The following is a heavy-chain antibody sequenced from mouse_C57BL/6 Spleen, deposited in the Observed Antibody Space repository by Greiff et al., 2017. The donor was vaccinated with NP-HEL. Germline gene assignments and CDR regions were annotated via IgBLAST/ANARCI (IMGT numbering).Heavy chain of an antibody. D-gene: IGHD6-1*01. J-gene: IGHJ4*01. CDR1: GFTFSSYA. V-gene: IGHV5-4*03. CDR3: ARGGSWVDY. Sequence: EVKLMESGGGLVKPGGSLKLSCAASGFTFSSYAMSWVRQTPEKRLEWVATISDGGSYTYYPDNVKGRFTISRDNAKNNLYLQMSHLKSEDTAMYYCARGGSWVDYWGQGTSVTVSS. CDR2: ISDGGSYT.